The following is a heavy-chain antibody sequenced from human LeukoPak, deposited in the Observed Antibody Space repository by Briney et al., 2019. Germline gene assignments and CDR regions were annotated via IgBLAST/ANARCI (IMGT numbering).Heavy chain of an antibody. V-gene: IGHV1-2*02. J-gene: IGHJ3*02. CDR3: ASDYGDYGNAFDI. CDR1: GYTFTGYY. Sequence: ASVKVSCKASGYTFTGYYMHWVRQAPGQGLEWMGWINPNSGGTNYAQKFQGRVTMTRDTSISTAYMELSRRRSDDTAVYYCASDYGDYGNAFDIWGQGTMVTVSS. CDR2: INPNSGGT. D-gene: IGHD4-17*01.